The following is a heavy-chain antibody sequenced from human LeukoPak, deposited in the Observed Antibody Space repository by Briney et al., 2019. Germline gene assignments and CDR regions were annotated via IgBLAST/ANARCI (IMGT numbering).Heavy chain of an antibody. CDR3: ARHQPITMVRGVPWFDP. J-gene: IGHJ5*02. CDR2: IYYSGST. Sequence: KPSETLSLTCTVSGGSISSSSYYWGWIRQPPGKGLEWIGSIYYSGSTYYNPSLKSRVTISVDTSKNQFSLKLSSVTAADTAVYYCARHQPITMVRGVPWFDPWGQGTLVTVSS. V-gene: IGHV4-39*01. CDR1: GGSISSSSYY. D-gene: IGHD3-10*01.